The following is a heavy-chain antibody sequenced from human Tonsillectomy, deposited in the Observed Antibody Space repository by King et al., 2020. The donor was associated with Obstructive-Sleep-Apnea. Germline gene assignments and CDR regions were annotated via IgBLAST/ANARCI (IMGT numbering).Heavy chain of an antibody. Sequence: QLQESGPGLVKPSQTLSLTCTVSGGSISSGGYYWSWIRQHPGRGLEWIVYIYYNGTTYHNPSLKGRVTMSVDTSKNQFSLKGRSVTAADTAVYYCARDNGANCSSTSCYSAPYYYFGMDVWGQGTTVTVSS. J-gene: IGHJ6*02. CDR3: ARDNGANCSSTSCYSAPYYYFGMDV. V-gene: IGHV4-31*03. D-gene: IGHD2-2*01. CDR2: IYYNGTT. CDR1: GGSISSGGYY.